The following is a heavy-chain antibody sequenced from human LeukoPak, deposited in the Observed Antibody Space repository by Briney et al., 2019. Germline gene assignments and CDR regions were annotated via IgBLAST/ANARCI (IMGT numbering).Heavy chain of an antibody. CDR2: ISSTSSYI. J-gene: IGHJ5*02. D-gene: IGHD6-13*01. Sequence: GPLILSRSASGFTFRSYSMNWVRQAPGKGLEWVSSISSTSSYIYYEDSVKGRFTISRDNAKNSLFMQMSSLRAEDTAVYYCVRGEQYLESNWFDPWGQGTLVTVSS. CDR1: GFTFRSYS. CDR3: VRGEQYLESNWFDP. V-gene: IGHV3-21*01.